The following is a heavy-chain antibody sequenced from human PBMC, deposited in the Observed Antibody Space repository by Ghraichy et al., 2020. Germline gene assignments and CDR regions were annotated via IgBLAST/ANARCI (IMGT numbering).Heavy chain of an antibody. CDR1: GFTFSNYA. Sequence: GGSLRLSCAASGFTFSNYAMSWVRQAPGKGLEWVSGISSGGERTYSADSVKGRFTISRDNSQNTLFLQMNSLRAEDTAVYFCATLRGFSSGGHHYYYGMDVWGLGTTVTVSS. CDR2: ISSGGERT. J-gene: IGHJ6*02. V-gene: IGHV3-23*01. CDR3: ATLRGFSSGGHHYYYGMDV. D-gene: IGHD5-18*01.